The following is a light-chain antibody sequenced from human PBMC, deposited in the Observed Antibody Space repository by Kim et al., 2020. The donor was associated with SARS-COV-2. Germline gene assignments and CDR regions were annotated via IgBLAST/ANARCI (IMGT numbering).Light chain of an antibody. J-gene: IGLJ2*01. CDR3: SSYTRSSTRV. CDR2: DVS. V-gene: IGLV2-14*03. CDR1: STDVGGYNY. Sequence: QSSPIPCIGTSTDVGGYNYVSWYQHHPGKAPKLVIYDVSHRPSGVSNRFSGSKSGNTASLTISGLQAEDEADYYCSSYTRSSTRVFGGGTQLTVL.